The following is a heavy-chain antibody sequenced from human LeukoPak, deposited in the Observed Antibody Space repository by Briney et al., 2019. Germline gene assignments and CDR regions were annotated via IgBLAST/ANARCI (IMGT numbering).Heavy chain of an antibody. CDR2: IRPDGSQK. Sequence: GGSLRLSCAASGFTFRNYWMSWVRQAPGERLEWVANIRPDGSQKYYVDSARGRFTISRDNAKSSLYLQMSSLRPEDTATYYCARDFQPRYCSSSSCSPAWGQGTTVTVSS. CDR3: ARDFQPRYCSSSSCSPA. CDR1: GFTFRNYW. D-gene: IGHD2-2*01. V-gene: IGHV3-7*03. J-gene: IGHJ6*02.